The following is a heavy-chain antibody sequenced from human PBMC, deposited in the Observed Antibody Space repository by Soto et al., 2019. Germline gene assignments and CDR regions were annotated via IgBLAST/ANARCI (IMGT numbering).Heavy chain of an antibody. CDR1: GFTFSSYG. D-gene: IGHD2-2*01. CDR3: ANPLDPAYYYGMDV. J-gene: IGHJ6*02. CDR2: ISYDGSNK. Sequence: QVQLVESGGGVVQPGRSLRLSCAASGFTFSSYGMHWVRQAPGKGLEWVAVISYDGSNKYYADSVKGRFTISRDNSKNTLYLQMNSLRAEDTAVYYCANPLDPAYYYGMDVWGQGTTVTVSS. V-gene: IGHV3-30*18.